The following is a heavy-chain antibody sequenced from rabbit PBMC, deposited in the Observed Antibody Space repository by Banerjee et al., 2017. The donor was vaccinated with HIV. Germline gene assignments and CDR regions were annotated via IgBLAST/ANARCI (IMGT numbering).Heavy chain of an antibody. CDR1: GFDLSNYYY. J-gene: IGHJ6*01. V-gene: IGHV1S43*01. CDR2: IDPVFGST. D-gene: IGHD1-1*01. CDR3: ARTGAGGYLYGMDL. Sequence: QEQLEESGGGLVKPGGTLTLTCKASGFDLSNYYYMSWVRQAPGKGLEWIGYIDPVFGSTYYASWVNGRFTLSSHNAQNTLYLQLNSLTAADTATYFCARTGAGGYLYGMDLWGPGTLVTVS.